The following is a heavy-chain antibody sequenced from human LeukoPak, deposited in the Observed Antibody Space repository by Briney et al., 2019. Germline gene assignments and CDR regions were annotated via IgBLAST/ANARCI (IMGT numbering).Heavy chain of an antibody. CDR1: GYTFTGYY. CDR3: ARSVGGDDYFDY. CDR2: INPNSGGT. Sequence: ASVKVSCKASGYTFTGYYMHWVRQAPGQGLERMGWINPNSGGTNYAQKFQGRVTMTRDTSISTAYMELSRLRADDTAVYYCARSVGGDDYFDYWGQGTLVTVSS. J-gene: IGHJ4*02. D-gene: IGHD3-16*01. V-gene: IGHV1-2*02.